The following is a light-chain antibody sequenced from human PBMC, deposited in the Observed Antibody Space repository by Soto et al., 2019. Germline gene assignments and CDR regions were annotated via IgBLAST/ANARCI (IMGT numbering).Light chain of an antibody. CDR1: QSVDSNY. Sequence: EIVLTQSPGTLSLSPGERATLSCRASQSVDSNYLGWYQQKPGQAPRLLIYAASSRATGIPDSFSGGGSGTDFTLTISRLEPEDCAIYYCQLYYSGMFGQGTKVQIK. CDR2: AAS. J-gene: IGKJ1*01. CDR3: QLYYSGM. V-gene: IGKV3-20*01.